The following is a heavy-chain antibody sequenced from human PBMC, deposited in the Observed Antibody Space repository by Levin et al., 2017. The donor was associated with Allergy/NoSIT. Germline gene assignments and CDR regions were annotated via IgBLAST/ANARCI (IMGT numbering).Heavy chain of an antibody. Sequence: GASVKVSCKASGYTFTGYYMHWVRQAPGQGLEWMGWINPNSGGTNYAQKFQGRVTMTRDTSISTAYMELSRLRSDDTAVYYCAREGGYLGPRGSGYDSYFDYWGQGTLVTVSS. V-gene: IGHV1-2*02. J-gene: IGHJ4*02. CDR1: GYTFTGYY. CDR2: INPNSGGT. D-gene: IGHD5-12*01. CDR3: AREGGYLGPRGSGYDSYFDY.